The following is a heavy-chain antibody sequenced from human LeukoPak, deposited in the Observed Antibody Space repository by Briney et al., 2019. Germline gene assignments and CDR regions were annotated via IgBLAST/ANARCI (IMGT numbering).Heavy chain of an antibody. CDR3: ASTPKIWFGELLYDRYYFDF. Sequence: ASVKVSCKASGYTFTSYAMHWVRQAPGQRLEWMGWINAGNGNTKYSQKFQGRVTITRDTSASTAYMDLSSLRSEDTAVYYCASTPKIWFGELLYDRYYFDFWGQGTLVTVSS. J-gene: IGHJ4*02. CDR2: INAGNGNT. D-gene: IGHD3-10*01. V-gene: IGHV1-3*01. CDR1: GYTFTSYA.